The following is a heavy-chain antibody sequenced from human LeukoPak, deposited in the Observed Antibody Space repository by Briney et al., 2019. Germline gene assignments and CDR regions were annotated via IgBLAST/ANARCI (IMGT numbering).Heavy chain of an antibody. CDR3: ARDYNLGVDY. D-gene: IGHD7-27*01. CDR2: IRNDESDK. CDR1: GFTFTTYH. J-gene: IGHJ4*02. V-gene: IGHV3-30*02. Sequence: GGSLRLSCAASGFTFTTYHMHWVRQAPGKGLEWLSFIRNDESDKYYTDSVKGRFTISRDNSKNAVYLQINSLRVEDTAVYYCARDYNLGVDYWGQGTLVTVSS.